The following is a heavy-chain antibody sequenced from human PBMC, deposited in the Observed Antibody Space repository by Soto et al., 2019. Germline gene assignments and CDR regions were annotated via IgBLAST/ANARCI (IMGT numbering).Heavy chain of an antibody. CDR2: ISTSGTTI. D-gene: IGHD2-8*01. J-gene: IGHJ4*02. CDR1: GFSFSDYY. Sequence: VQLVESGGGLVKPGGSLRLSCAASGFSFSDYYMSWIRQAPGKGLEWVSYISTSGTTIYYADSVKGRFTVSRDNAKNSLYVQMNSLRAEDTAVYHCARGRGTNYGADYWGQGTLVTVSS. V-gene: IGHV3-11*01. CDR3: ARGRGTNYGADY.